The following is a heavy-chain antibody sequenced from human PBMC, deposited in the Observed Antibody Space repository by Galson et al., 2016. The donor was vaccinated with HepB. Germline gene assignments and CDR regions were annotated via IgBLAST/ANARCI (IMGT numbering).Heavy chain of an antibody. CDR3: AALGYFDPYAFDI. J-gene: IGHJ3*02. CDR1: GFTFTSSA. CDR2: NVVGSGNT. D-gene: IGHD3-9*01. Sequence: SVKVSCKASGFTFTSSAVQWVRQARGQRLEWIGWNVVGSGNTNYAQKFQERVTITRDMSTSTAYMELSSLRSEDTAVYYCAALGYFDPYAFDIWGQGTMVTISS. V-gene: IGHV1-58*01.